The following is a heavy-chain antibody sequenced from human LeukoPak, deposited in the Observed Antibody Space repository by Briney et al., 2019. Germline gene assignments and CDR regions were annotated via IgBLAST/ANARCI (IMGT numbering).Heavy chain of an antibody. CDR1: GYTFSNYG. J-gene: IGHJ4*02. D-gene: IGHD3-9*01. Sequence: ASVRVSCKTSGYTFSNYGFSWVRQAPGQGLEWMGWISANNGNTNYAQKLQGRVTMTTDTSTSTAYMELRSLRSDDTAVYYCARVNYDILTGYPLGFDYWGQGTLVTVSS. CDR2: ISANNGNT. V-gene: IGHV1-18*01. CDR3: ARVNYDILTGYPLGFDY.